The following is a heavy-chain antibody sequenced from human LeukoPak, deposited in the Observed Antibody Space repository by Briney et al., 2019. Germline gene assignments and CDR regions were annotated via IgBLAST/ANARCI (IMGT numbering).Heavy chain of an antibody. CDR1: GFTFSSYW. CDR3: ARHYDILTGAPSYYYGMDD. CDR2: IKQDGSEK. V-gene: IGHV3-7*01. D-gene: IGHD3-9*01. Sequence: GGSLRLSCAASGFTFSSYWMSWVRQAPGKGLEWVANIKQDGSEKYYVDSVKGRFTISRDNAKNSLYLQMNSLRAEDTAVYYCARHYDILTGAPSYYYGMDDWGQGTTVTVSS. J-gene: IGHJ6*02.